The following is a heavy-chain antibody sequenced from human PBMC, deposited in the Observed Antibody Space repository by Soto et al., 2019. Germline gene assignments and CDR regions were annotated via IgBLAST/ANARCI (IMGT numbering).Heavy chain of an antibody. CDR1: GYTLSELS. D-gene: IGHD6-13*01. CDR3: ATSPPGYTSSWYAEKVY. Sequence: QVHLVQSGAEVKKPGASVKVSCKVSGYTLSELSMHWVRQPPGKGLEWMGGFDPEDGKKMYAQNFHGRVTMTEDTSTDTAYMELSSLRSEDTALYFCATSPPGYTSSWYAEKVYWGQGPLVTVSS. V-gene: IGHV1-24*01. J-gene: IGHJ4*02. CDR2: FDPEDGKK.